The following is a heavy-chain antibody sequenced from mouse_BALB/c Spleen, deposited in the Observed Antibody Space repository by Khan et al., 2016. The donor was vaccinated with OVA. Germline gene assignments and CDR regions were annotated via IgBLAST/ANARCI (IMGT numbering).Heavy chain of an antibody. V-gene: IGHV1S132*01. CDR1: GYIFTSYW. Sequence: QVQLQQSGAELVRPGASVKLSCKTSGYIFTSYWIHWIQQRSGQGLEWIAKIYPGTDNTYYNEKLKDKATLTADKSSSTAYMQLSSLKSEDSAVYFCAREEALYYFDYWGQGTTLTVSS. D-gene: IGHD3-2*02. CDR3: AREEALYYFDY. CDR2: IYPGTDNT. J-gene: IGHJ2*01.